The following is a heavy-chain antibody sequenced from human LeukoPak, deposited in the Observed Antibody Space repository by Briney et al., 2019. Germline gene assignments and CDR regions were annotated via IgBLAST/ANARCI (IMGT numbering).Heavy chain of an antibody. J-gene: IGHJ5*02. D-gene: IGHD6-13*01. CDR3: ARDRGSSWLNWFAP. V-gene: IGHV4-59*01. Sequence: KASESLSLTCSVSGVSLSTYSWTLVRQPPGKGLEWIGYASDSGTTNYNPSLKSRVTISVDTSKSQFSLRLSSVSAADTAVYYCARDRGSSWLNWFAPWGQGTPVTVSS. CDR2: ASDSGTT. CDR1: GVSLSTYS.